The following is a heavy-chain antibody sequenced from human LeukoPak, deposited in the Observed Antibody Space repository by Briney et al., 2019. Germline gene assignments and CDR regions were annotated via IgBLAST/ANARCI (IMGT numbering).Heavy chain of an antibody. CDR1: GGSISSSSYY. J-gene: IGHJ5*02. Sequence: SETLSLTCTVSGGSISSSSYYWGWIRQPPGKGLEWIGSIYYSGSTYYNPSLKSRVTISVDTSKNQFPLKLSSVTAADTAVYYCARLNYYGSGSYELDPWGQGTLVTVSS. D-gene: IGHD3-10*01. CDR3: ARLNYYGSGSYELDP. CDR2: IYYSGST. V-gene: IGHV4-39*01.